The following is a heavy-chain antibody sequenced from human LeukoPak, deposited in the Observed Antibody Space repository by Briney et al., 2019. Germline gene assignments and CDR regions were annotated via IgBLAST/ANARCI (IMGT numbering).Heavy chain of an antibody. J-gene: IGHJ2*01. CDR1: GFSFSTYW. Sequence: GGSLRLSCAASGFSFSTYWMHWVRQVPGKGPVWVSRIKSDGSSTSYADSVKGRFTISRDNANNTLYLQMNSLGAEDTAVYYCVRGGVNWGFWYFDLWGRGTLVTVSS. D-gene: IGHD7-27*01. CDR2: IKSDGSST. CDR3: VRGGVNWGFWYFDL. V-gene: IGHV3-74*01.